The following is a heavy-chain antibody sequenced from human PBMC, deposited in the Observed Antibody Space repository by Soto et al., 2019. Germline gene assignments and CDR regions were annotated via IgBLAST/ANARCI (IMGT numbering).Heavy chain of an antibody. D-gene: IGHD6-6*01. V-gene: IGHV3-30*18. J-gene: IGHJ6*04. CDR2: ISYDGSNK. CDR1: GFTFSSYG. Sequence: QVQLVESGGGVVQPGRSLRLSCAASGFTFSSYGMHWVRQAPGKGLEWVAVISYDGSNKYYAYSVKGRFTISRDNSKNKLYLHMNSLRAEDTAVYYCAKDAADIAARPPGGMDVWGKGTTVTVYS. CDR3: AKDAADIAARPPGGMDV.